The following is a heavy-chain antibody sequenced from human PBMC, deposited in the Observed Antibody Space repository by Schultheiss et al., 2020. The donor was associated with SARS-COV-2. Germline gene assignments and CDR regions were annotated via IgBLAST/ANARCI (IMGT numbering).Heavy chain of an antibody. J-gene: IGHJ6*02. D-gene: IGHD3-3*01. CDR2: IWYDGSNK. V-gene: IGHV3-33*01. CDR1: GFSFSSYG. CDR3: ARDGDDDIWSGPSGYYGMDV. Sequence: GESLKISCAASGFSFSSYGMHWVRQAPGKGLEWVAHIWYDGSNKYYADAVKGRFTISRDNSKNTLYLQMNSLRAEDTAVYYCARDGDDDIWSGPSGYYGMDVWGQGTTVTVSS.